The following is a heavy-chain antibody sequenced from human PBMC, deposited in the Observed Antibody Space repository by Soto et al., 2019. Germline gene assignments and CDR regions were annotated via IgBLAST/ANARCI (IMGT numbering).Heavy chain of an antibody. Sequence: GGSLKISCNGSGYSFAGYWITWVRQRPGKGLEWMGRIDPSDSQTYYSPSFRGHVTISVTKSITTVFLQWSSLRASDTAMYYCARQIYDSDTGPNFQYYFDSWGQGTPVTVSS. D-gene: IGHD3-22*01. CDR3: ARQIYDSDTGPNFQYYFDS. V-gene: IGHV5-10-1*01. CDR1: GYSFAGYW. J-gene: IGHJ4*02. CDR2: IDPSDSQT.